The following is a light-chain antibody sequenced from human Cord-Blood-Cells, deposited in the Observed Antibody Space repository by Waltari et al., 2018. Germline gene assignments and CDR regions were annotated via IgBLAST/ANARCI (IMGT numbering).Light chain of an antibody. V-gene: IGLV2-14*01. CDR1: SIDVGRYNY. CDR3: SSYTSSSSYV. J-gene: IGLJ1*01. CDR2: EVS. Sequence: QSALTQPASVSGSPGQSITISCTGTSIDVGRYNYVSWYQQHPGKATKLMIYEVSNRPSGVSNRFSGSKSGNTASLTISGLQAEDEADYYCSSYTSSSSYVFGTGTKVTVL.